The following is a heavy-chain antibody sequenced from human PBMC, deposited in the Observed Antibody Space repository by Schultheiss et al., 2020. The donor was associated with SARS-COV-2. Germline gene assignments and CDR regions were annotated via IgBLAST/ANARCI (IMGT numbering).Heavy chain of an antibody. CDR2: INPNSGGT. J-gene: IGHJ6*02. CDR1: GYTFTSYD. V-gene: IGHV1-2*04. Sequence: ASVKVSCKASGYTFTSYDINWVRQATGQGLEWMGWINPNSGGTNYAQKFQGWVTMTRDTSISTAYMELSRLRSDDTAVYYCARRAMVRGVILSYGMDVWGQGTTVTVSS. CDR3: ARRAMVRGVILSYGMDV. D-gene: IGHD3-10*01.